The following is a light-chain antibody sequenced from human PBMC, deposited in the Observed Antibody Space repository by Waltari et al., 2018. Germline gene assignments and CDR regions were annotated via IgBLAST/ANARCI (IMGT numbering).Light chain of an antibody. V-gene: IGKV3-15*01. J-gene: IGKJ1*01. CDR2: GAS. CDR3: QHYNKWPPA. Sequence: DIVMTQSPVTLSVSPGERATLSCRASQNVGNNLAWYQQKPGQAPRLLIYGASTRATGIPGRFTGSGSGTEFTLTISSLQSDDFAVYQCQHYNKWPPAFGLGTKVEIK. CDR1: QNVGNN.